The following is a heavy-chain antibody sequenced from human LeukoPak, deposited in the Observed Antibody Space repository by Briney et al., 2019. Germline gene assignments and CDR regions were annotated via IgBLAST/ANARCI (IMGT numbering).Heavy chain of an antibody. Sequence: PSETLSPTCAVYGGSFSGCYWSWIRQPPGKGLEWIGEINHSGSTNYNPSLKRRVTISVDTSKNQFSLKLSSVTAADTAVYYCASRVVAAAGLSAYYFDYWGQGTLVTVSS. CDR2: INHSGST. CDR3: ASRVVAAAGLSAYYFDY. CDR1: GGSFSGCY. D-gene: IGHD6-13*01. J-gene: IGHJ4*02. V-gene: IGHV4-34*01.